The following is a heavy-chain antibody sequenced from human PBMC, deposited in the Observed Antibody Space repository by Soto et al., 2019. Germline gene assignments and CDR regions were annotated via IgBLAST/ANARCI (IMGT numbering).Heavy chain of an antibody. Sequence: SETLSLTCTVSGGSISSGDYYWSWIRQPPGKGLEWIGYIYYSGSTYYNPSLKSRVTISVDTSKNQFSLKLSSVTAADTAVYYCASVYYGERASRSAFDIWGQGTMVTVS. D-gene: IGHD4-17*01. CDR2: IYYSGST. J-gene: IGHJ3*02. V-gene: IGHV4-30-4*01. CDR1: GGSISSGDYY. CDR3: ASVYYGERASRSAFDI.